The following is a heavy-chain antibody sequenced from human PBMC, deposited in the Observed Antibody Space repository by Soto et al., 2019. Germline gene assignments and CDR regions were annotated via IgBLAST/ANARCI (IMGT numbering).Heavy chain of an antibody. J-gene: IGHJ4*02. CDR2: IRTYTGDA. Sequence: QVHLVQSGGELRNPGASVKVSCKTSGYTFTNYGLAWVRQAPGQGLEWMGWIRTYTGDANYAQKFQGRVTIAADTPQETAYMELRGLRFDDTAVYFCARDLSGYGPFEYWGQGTLVTVSS. CDR1: GYTFTNYG. V-gene: IGHV1-18*01. D-gene: IGHD5-12*01. CDR3: ARDLSGYGPFEY.